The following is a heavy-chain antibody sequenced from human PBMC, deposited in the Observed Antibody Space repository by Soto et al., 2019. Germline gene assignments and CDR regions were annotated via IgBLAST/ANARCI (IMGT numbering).Heavy chain of an antibody. CDR2: IYSGGST. D-gene: IGHD5-18*01. V-gene: IGHV3-66*01. J-gene: IGHJ6*02. CDR1: GFTVSSNY. Sequence: EVQLVESGGRLVQPGGSLRLSCAASGFTVSSNYMSWVRQAPGKGLEWVSVIYSGGSTYYADSVKGRFTISRDNSKNTLYLHMNSLRAEDAAVYYCARDGHSNYYDYYGMDVWGQGTTVTVSS. CDR3: ARDGHSNYYDYYGMDV.